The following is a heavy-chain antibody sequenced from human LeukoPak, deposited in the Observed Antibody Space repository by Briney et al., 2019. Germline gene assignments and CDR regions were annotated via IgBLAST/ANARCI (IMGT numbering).Heavy chain of an antibody. Sequence: SGPTLVKPTQTLTLTCTFSGFSLSTSGVGVGCIRQPPGKALEWLSPIYWDDDKRYSPSLKSRITITKDTSKNQVVLTMTNMDPVDAATYYCAHRRDNRNLDWFDPWGQGTLVTVSS. CDR1: GFSLSTSGVG. CDR2: IYWDDDK. V-gene: IGHV2-5*02. J-gene: IGHJ5*02. CDR3: AHRRDNRNLDWFDP. D-gene: IGHD1-14*01.